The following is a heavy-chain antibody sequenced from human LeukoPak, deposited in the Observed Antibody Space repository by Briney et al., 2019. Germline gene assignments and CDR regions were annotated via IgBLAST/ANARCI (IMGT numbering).Heavy chain of an antibody. CDR2: IKKDGSEK. Sequence: GGSLRLSCAASGFTFSNYWMSWVRQAPGKGLEWVASIKKDGSEKHYVDSVKGRFTISRDNPKNSLFLQINTLRAEDTALYYCARGVGWFDPWGQGTLVTVSS. J-gene: IGHJ5*02. CDR1: GFTFSNYW. V-gene: IGHV3-7*01. CDR3: ARGVGWFDP. D-gene: IGHD1-26*01.